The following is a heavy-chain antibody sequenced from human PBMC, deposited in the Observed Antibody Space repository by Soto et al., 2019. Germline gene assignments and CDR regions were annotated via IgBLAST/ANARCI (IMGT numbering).Heavy chain of an antibody. V-gene: IGHV3-21*01. CDR2: ISSSSYI. J-gene: IGHJ4*02. D-gene: IGHD5-18*01. CDR3: ARDQPGYSYGYGLGY. CDR1: GFTFSSYS. Sequence: EVQLVESGGGLVKPEGSLRLSCAASGFTFSSYSMNWVRQAPGKGLEWVSSISSSSYIYYADSVKGRFTISRDNAKNSLYLQMNSLRAEDTAVYYCARDQPGYSYGYGLGYWGQGTLVTVSS.